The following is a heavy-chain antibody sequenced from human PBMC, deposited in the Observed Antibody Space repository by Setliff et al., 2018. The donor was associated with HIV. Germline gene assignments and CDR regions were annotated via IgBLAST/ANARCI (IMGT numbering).Heavy chain of an antibody. CDR2: IYTSGST. CDR1: GGSFSGYY. Sequence: SETLSLTCAVYGGSFSGYYWTWIRQPPGKGLEWIGHIYTSGSTNYNPSLKSRVTISIDTSKNQFSLKLSSVTAADTAVYYCARDRSNWNYGKNYMDVWGKGTTVTVSS. D-gene: IGHD1-7*01. CDR3: ARDRSNWNYGKNYMDV. V-gene: IGHV4-4*08. J-gene: IGHJ6*03.